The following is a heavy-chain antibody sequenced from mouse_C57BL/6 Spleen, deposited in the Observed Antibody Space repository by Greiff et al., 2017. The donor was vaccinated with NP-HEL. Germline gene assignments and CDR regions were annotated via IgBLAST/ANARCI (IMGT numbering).Heavy chain of an antibody. CDR2: ISYDGSN. Sequence: EVKLLESGPGLVKPSQSLSLTCSVTGYSITSGYYWNWIRQFPGNKLEWMGYISYDGSNNYNPSLKNRISITRDTSKNQFFLKLNSVTTEDTATYYCAREAPSEFAYWGQGTLVTVSA. J-gene: IGHJ3*01. CDR1: GYSITSGYY. CDR3: AREAPSEFAY. V-gene: IGHV3-6*01.